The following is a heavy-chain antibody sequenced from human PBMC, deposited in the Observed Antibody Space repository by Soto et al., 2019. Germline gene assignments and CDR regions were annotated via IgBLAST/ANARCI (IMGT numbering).Heavy chain of an antibody. CDR2: TIPVFNTA. CDR1: GGTLSDHG. D-gene: IGHD3-10*01. V-gene: IGHV1-69*06. J-gene: IGHJ3*02. CDR3: ARGDYGSGNYYTGPSAFDI. Sequence: QVQLEQSGAEVKKPGSSVKVSCKASGGTLSDHGVAWLRQAPGQGLEWMGGTIPVFNTAKYAQKFQGRVTVTADKFTNIAYMELSSLRSEDTAFYFCARGDYGSGNYYTGPSAFDICGQGTMVIVSS.